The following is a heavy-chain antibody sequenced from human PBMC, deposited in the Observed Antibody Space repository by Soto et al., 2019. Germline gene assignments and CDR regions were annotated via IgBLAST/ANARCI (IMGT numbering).Heavy chain of an antibody. Sequence: ASVKVSCKASGYTFTSYYMHWVRQAPGQGLEGMAIITPSGGSTSYAKKSQGRVTMTRDTSTSTVYMELSSLRSEDTALYYCARGVYYGVLDYWGRGTLVTVSS. CDR1: GYTFTSYY. CDR2: ITPSGGST. CDR3: ARGVYYGVLDY. D-gene: IGHD4-17*01. V-gene: IGHV1-46*01. J-gene: IGHJ4*02.